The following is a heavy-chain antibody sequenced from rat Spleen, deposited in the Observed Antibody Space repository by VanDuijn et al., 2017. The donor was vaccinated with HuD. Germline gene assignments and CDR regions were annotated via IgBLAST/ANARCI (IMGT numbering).Heavy chain of an antibody. CDR3: ARGGRTEGPGYFDY. CDR2: MWSGGST. CDR1: GFSLTSYN. J-gene: IGHJ2*01. V-gene: IGHV2-45*01. Sequence: VQLQESGPGLVQPSETLSLTCTVSGFSLTSYNVHWVRQPPGKGLEWMGVMWSGGSTDYNSVLKSRLSISRDTSKNQVFLKMNSLQSEDTTTYYCARGGRTEGPGYFDYWGQGVMVTVSS. D-gene: IGHD1-11*01.